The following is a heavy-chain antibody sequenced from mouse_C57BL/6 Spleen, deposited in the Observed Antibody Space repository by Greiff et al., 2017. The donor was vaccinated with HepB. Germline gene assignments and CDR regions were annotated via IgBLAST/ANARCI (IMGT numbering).Heavy chain of an antibody. Sequence: QVQLQQSGAELVRPGTSVKVSCKASGYAFTNYLIEWVKQRPGQGLEWIGVINPGSGGTNYNEKFKGKATLTADKSSSTAYMQLSSLTSEDSAVYFCARGSGYYGYFDYWGQGTTLTVSS. J-gene: IGHJ2*01. CDR2: INPGSGGT. D-gene: IGHD1-1*01. V-gene: IGHV1-54*01. CDR1: GYAFTNYL. CDR3: ARGSGYYGYFDY.